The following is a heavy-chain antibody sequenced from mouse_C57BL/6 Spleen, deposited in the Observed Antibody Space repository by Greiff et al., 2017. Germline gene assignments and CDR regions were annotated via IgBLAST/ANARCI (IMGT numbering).Heavy chain of an antibody. CDR3: ARDSHSNFDY. Sequence: EVHLVESGGGLVKPGGSLKLSCAASGFTFSSYAMSWVRQTPEKRLEWVATISDGGSYTYYPDNVKGRFTISRDNAKNNLYLQMSHLKSEDTAMYYCARDSHSNFDYWGQGTTLTVSS. D-gene: IGHD2-5*01. V-gene: IGHV5-4*01. CDR2: ISDGGSYT. CDR1: GFTFSSYA. J-gene: IGHJ2*01.